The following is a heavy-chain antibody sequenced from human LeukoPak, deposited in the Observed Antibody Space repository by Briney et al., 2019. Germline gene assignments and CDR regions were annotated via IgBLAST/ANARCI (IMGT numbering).Heavy chain of an antibody. CDR1: GGSFSGYY. D-gene: IGHD3-10*01. V-gene: IGHV4-34*01. CDR2: INHSGST. Sequence: PSETLSLTCAVYGGSFSGYYWSWIRPPPEKGLEWIGEINHSGSTNYNPSLKSRVTISVDTSKNQFSLKLSSVTAADTAVYYCARGQEDGTMGDYWGQGTLVTVSS. CDR3: ARGQEDGTMGDY. J-gene: IGHJ4*02.